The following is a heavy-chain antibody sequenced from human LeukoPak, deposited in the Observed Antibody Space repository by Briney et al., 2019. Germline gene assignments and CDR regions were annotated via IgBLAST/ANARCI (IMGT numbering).Heavy chain of an antibody. J-gene: IGHJ4*02. CDR3: ASGDYDSSQPFDY. CDR1: GYTFTGYY. CDR2: IDPNSGGT. Sequence: ASVKVSCKASGYTFTGYYMHWVRQAPGQGLEWMGWIDPNSGGTNYAQKFQGRVTMTRDTSISTAYMELSRLRSDDTAVYYCASGDYDSSQPFDYWGQGTLVTVSS. V-gene: IGHV1-2*02. D-gene: IGHD3-22*01.